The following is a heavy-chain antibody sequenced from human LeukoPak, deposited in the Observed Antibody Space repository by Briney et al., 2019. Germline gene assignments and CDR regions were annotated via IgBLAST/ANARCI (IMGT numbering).Heavy chain of an antibody. CDR3: ASDQEGFHS. V-gene: IGHV1-46*01. CDR1: GYTFTSNY. Sequence: ASVKVSCKASGYTFTSNYVHRVRQAPGQGLGWMGMIYPRDGSTSYAQKFQGRVTVTRDTSTSTVHMELSGLRSEDTAVYYCASDQEGFHSWGQGTLVTVSS. J-gene: IGHJ4*02. CDR2: IYPRDGST.